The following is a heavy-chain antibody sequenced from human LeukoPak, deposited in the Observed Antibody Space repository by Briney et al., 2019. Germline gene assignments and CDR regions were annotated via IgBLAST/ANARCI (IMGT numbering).Heavy chain of an antibody. CDR3: PRQHEILTGDAFDM. CDR2: FYFSGSA. J-gene: IGHJ3*02. CDR1: GDSINSSSYY. D-gene: IGHD3-9*01. Sequence: SETLSLTCTVSGDSINSSSYYWGWIRQPPGKGLEWIGSFYFSGSAYYNPSLESRITVSVDTSKNQFSLKLTSVTAADTAVYYCPRQHEILTGDAFDMWGHGTMVTVSS. V-gene: IGHV4-39*01.